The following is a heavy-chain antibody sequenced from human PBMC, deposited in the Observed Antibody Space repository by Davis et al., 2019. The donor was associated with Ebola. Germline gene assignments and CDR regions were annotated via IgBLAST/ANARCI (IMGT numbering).Heavy chain of an antibody. V-gene: IGHV1-18*01. CDR2: ISAYNGNT. CDR1: GYTFTSYG. J-gene: IGHJ4*02. Sequence: ASVKVSCKASGYTFTSYGISWVRQAPGQGLEWMGWISAYNGNTNYAQKLQGRVTMTTDTSTSTAYTELRSLRSDDTAVYYCARDHYYDSSGYWGGYFDYWGQGTLVTVSS. D-gene: IGHD3-22*01. CDR3: ARDHYYDSSGYWGGYFDY.